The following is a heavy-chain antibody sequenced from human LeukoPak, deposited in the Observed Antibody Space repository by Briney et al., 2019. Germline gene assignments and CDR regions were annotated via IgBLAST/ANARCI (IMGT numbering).Heavy chain of an antibody. D-gene: IGHD3-10*01. CDR3: ARGSVSGQYYGSGSYYAR. J-gene: IGHJ4*02. V-gene: IGHV4-31*03. CDR1: GGSISSGGYY. CDR2: IYYSGST. Sequence: SETLSLTCTVSGGSISSGGYYWSWIRQHPGKGLEWIGYIYYSGSTYYNPSLKSRVTISVDTSKNQFSLKLRSVTAADTAVYYCARGSVSGQYYGSGSYYARWGQGTLVTVSS.